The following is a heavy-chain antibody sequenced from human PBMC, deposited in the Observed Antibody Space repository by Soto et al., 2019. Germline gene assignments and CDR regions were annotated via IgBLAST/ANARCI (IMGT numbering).Heavy chain of an antibody. V-gene: IGHV6-1*01. Sequence: SQTLSLTCVISGDSVSSNSAAWNWIRQSPSRGLEWLGRTYYRSQWFADYAESVKSRISITPDTSKNQFSLQLNSMTPEDTAVYYCARDSSGYYYRYFDCWGPGTLVTVS. D-gene: IGHD3-22*01. CDR2: TYYRSQWFA. CDR3: ARDSSGYYYRYFDC. CDR1: GDSVSSNSAA. J-gene: IGHJ4*02.